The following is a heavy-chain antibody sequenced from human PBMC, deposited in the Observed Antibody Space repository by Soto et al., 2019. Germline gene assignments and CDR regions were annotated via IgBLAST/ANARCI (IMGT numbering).Heavy chain of an antibody. V-gene: IGHV3-23*01. D-gene: IGHD3-10*01. Sequence: EVQLLESGGGLVQPGGSLRLSCAASGFTFSSYGMTWVRQAPGKGLEWVSFSSATGAGTYYADSVKGRFTISRDNSKNTLYLQMTSLRADETDNYYREKNRRAGENYGLCSEFWSQGALVIVPS. CDR2: SSATGAGT. CDR1: GFTFSSYG. J-gene: IGHJ4*02. CDR3: EKNRRAGENYGLCSEF.